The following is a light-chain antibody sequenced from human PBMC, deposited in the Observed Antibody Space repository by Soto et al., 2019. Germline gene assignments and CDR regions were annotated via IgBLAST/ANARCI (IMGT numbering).Light chain of an antibody. CDR2: YDS. J-gene: IGLJ2*01. Sequence: SYELTQPPSVSVAPGKTARITCGGNNIGSKSVHRYQQKPGQAPVLVIYYDSDRPSGIPERFSGSNSGNTATLTISRVEAGDEDDYYCQVWDSSSEHVVFGGGTKLTVL. CDR1: NIGSKS. V-gene: IGLV3-21*04. CDR3: QVWDSSSEHVV.